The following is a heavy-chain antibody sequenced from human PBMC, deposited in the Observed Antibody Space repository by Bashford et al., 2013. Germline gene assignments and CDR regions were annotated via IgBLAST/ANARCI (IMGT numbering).Heavy chain of an antibody. D-gene: IGHD2/OR15-2a*01. Sequence: VRQAPGRGWSGSHPLVVAATTYTTQIQSKGRFTISRDNAKNSLYLQMNSLRVEDTAVYYCARDPHCTSISCNTDAFDIWGQGTMVTVSS. CDR2: LVVAATT. J-gene: IGHJ3*02. CDR3: ARDPHCTSISCNTDAFDI. V-gene: IGHV3-21*01.